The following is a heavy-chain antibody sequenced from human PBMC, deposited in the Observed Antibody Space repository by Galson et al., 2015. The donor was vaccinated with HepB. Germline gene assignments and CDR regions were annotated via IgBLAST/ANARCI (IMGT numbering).Heavy chain of an antibody. CDR2: TYYRSKWYN. J-gene: IGHJ6*02. D-gene: IGHD6-25*01. Sequence: CAISGDSVSGNSAAWNWIRQSPSRGLEWLGRTYYRSKWYNDYAVSVKSRITINPDTSKNQFSLQLNSVTPEDTAVYYCARAAGKRGRGLWDDYYYYHMGVWGQGTTVTVSS. CDR1: GDSVSGNSAA. CDR3: ARAAGKRGRGLWDDYYYYHMGV. V-gene: IGHV6-1*01.